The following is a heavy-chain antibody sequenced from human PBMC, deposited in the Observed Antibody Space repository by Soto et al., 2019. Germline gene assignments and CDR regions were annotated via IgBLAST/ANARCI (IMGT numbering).Heavy chain of an antibody. Sequence: QVQLQQWGAGLLKPSETLSLTCTVYGGSFSGNYWSWIRQPPGMGLEWIGEISHSGSGTNYNPSLKGRVTISVDTSKNQFSLKLSSVTAADTAMYYCARGHLPGGNTFYYDYWGQGTLVTVSS. D-gene: IGHD2-15*01. CDR3: ARGHLPGGNTFYYDY. CDR1: GGSFSGNY. J-gene: IGHJ4*02. CDR2: ISHSGSGT. V-gene: IGHV4-34*01.